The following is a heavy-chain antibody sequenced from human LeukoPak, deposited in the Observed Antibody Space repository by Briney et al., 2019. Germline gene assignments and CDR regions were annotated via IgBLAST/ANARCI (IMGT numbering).Heavy chain of an antibody. D-gene: IGHD6-19*01. V-gene: IGHV1-69*01. Sequence: ASVKVSCKASGGTFSSYAISWVRQAPGQGLEWMGGIIPIFGTANYAQKFQGRVTITADESTSTAYMELSSLRSDDTAVYYCARDSTPPLPRQWPIPFDYWGQGTLVTVSS. CDR2: IIPIFGTA. CDR3: ARDSTPPLPRQWPIPFDY. J-gene: IGHJ4*02. CDR1: GGTFSSYA.